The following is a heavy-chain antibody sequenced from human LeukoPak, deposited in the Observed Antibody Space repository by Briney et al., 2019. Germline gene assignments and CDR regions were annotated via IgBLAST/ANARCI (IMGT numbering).Heavy chain of an antibody. CDR3: ARVHRYYDILTGYYY. Sequence: ASAKVSCKASGYTFTGYYMHWVRQAPGQGLEWMGWINPNSGGTNYAQKFQGRVTMTRDTSISTAYMELSRLRSDDTAVYYCARVHRYYDILTGYYYWGQGTLVTVSS. CDR1: GYTFTGYY. CDR2: INPNSGGT. J-gene: IGHJ4*02. D-gene: IGHD3-9*01. V-gene: IGHV1-2*02.